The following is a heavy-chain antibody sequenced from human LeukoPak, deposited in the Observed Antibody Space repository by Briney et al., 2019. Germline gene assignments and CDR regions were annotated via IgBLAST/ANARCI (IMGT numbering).Heavy chain of an antibody. J-gene: IGHJ4*02. CDR1: GFTFGDYA. Sequence: GRSLRLSCTASGFTFGDYAMNWVRQAPGKGLEWVSYISSSGNTIYYADSVKGRFTISRDNAKNSLYLQMNSLRDEDTALYYCARVWGSGSYFLGRLDYWGQGTLVTVSS. CDR2: ISSSGNTI. D-gene: IGHD3-10*01. CDR3: ARVWGSGSYFLGRLDY. V-gene: IGHV3-48*02.